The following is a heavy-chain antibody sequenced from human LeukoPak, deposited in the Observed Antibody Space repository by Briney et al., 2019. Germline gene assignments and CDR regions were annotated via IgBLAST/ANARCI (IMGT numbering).Heavy chain of an antibody. D-gene: IGHD6-19*01. CDR2: ISGSGGST. CDR3: AKGTGKLSYRSCYIGY. CDR1: GFTFSSYA. V-gene: IGHV3-23*01. J-gene: IGHJ4*02. Sequence: GGSLRLSCAASGFTFSSYAMSWVRQAPGKGLEWVSAISGSGGSTYYADSVKGRSTISRDNSKNTLYLQMNSLRAEDTAVYYCAKGTGKLSYRSCYIGYWGQGTLVTVSS.